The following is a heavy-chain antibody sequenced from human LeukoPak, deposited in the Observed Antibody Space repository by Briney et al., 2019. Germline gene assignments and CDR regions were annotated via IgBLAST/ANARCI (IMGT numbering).Heavy chain of an antibody. CDR3: AKGLTMAMDV. Sequence: GSLRLSCAASGFTFSNYAVSWVRQAPGKGLAWVSAISDSGSSTQYADSVKGRFTISRDNAKNSLHLQMNSLRAEDTALYYCAKGLTMAMDVWGQGTTVTVSS. D-gene: IGHD3-10*01. CDR2: ISDSGSST. V-gene: IGHV3-23*01. J-gene: IGHJ6*02. CDR1: GFTFSNYA.